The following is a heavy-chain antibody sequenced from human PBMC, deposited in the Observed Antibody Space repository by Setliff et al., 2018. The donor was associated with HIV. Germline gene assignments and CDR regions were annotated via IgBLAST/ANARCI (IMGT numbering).Heavy chain of an antibody. J-gene: IGHJ2*01. V-gene: IGHV3-11*04. CDR1: FTFSDYY. D-gene: IGHD2-21*01. CDR2: ISSSTSTT. Sequence: FTFSDYYMSWIRQAPGKGLEWVSYISSSTSTTYYADSVKGRFTISRDNAQNSLPLQMNILGLEDTVVYYCARRYSCGGDCSSQAHWYFDLWGRGTPVTVSS. CDR3: ARRYSCGGDCSSQAHWYFDL.